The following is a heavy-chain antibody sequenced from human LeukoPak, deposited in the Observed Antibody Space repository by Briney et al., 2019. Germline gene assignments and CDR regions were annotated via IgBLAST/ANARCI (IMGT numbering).Heavy chain of an antibody. CDR2: IRNDGAAT. D-gene: IGHD3-22*01. V-gene: IGHV3-30*03. CDR3: AREGGSSGSAGYFDY. Sequence: PERSLRHFCTVSGVSFSNCHMHWVRQAPGQGLEWLAVIRNDGAATTYWDSVKGRFTISRDNSKNTVYLQMNTLRVDDTAVYYCAREGGSSGSAGYFDYWGQGTLVTASS. J-gene: IGHJ4*02. CDR1: GVSFSNCH.